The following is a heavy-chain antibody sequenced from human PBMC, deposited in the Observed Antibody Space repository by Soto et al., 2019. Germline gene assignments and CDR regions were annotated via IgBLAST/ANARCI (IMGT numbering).Heavy chain of an antibody. CDR3: ARSAGPSGDFFYYNGMDV. Sequence: KSSETLSLTCSVSGASIRSYYWHWIRQPPGKGLEWIGYVYTSDYTRYSSSLKSRVTISVDTSKSQFYLRVNSVTAADKAGYYCARSAGPSGDFFYYNGMDVWGQGTTVTVSS. J-gene: IGHJ6*02. V-gene: IGHV4-59*03. CDR2: VYTSDYT. D-gene: IGHD3-10*01. CDR1: GASIRSYY.